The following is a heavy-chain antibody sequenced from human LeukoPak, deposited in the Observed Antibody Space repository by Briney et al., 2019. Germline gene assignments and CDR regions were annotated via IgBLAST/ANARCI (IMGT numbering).Heavy chain of an antibody. CDR1: GYTFPSYG. CDR3: ARDRRVFPCYFDY. V-gene: IGHV1-18*01. CDR2: ISAYNGKR. Sequence: ASVQVSCKASGYTFPSYGISWLRQAPAQGLEWIGWISAYNGKRDYAQKLHVRVTMTTDTSTSTAYMELRSLRSDDTAVYYCARDRRVFPCYFDYWGQGTLVTVSS. J-gene: IGHJ4*02. D-gene: IGHD2-21*01.